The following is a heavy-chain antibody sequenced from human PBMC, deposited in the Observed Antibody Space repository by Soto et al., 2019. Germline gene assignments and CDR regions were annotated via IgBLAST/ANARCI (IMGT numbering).Heavy chain of an antibody. Sequence: PSETLSLTCTVSGGSISSYYWSWIRQPPGKGLEWIGYIYYSGSTNYNPSLKSRVTISVDTSKNQFSLKLSSVTAADTAVYYCARHPRYSPNWFDPWGQGTLVTVS. D-gene: IGHD4-4*01. V-gene: IGHV4-59*08. CDR3: ARHPRYSPNWFDP. CDR1: GGSISSYY. CDR2: IYYSGST. J-gene: IGHJ5*02.